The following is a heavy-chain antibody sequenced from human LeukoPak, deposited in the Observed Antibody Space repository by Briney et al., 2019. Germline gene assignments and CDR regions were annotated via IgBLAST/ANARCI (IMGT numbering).Heavy chain of an antibody. CDR1: GFTFSDYY. V-gene: IGHV3-11*01. CDR3: ARDSSDNYYYYYGMDV. J-gene: IGHJ6*02. Sequence: GGSLRLSCAASGFTFSDYYMSWIRQAPGKGLEWVSYISSSGSTIYYADSVKGRFTISRDNAKNSLYLQMDSLRAEDTAVYYCARDSSDNYYYYYGMDVWGQGTTVTVSS. CDR2: ISSSGSTI. D-gene: IGHD3-22*01.